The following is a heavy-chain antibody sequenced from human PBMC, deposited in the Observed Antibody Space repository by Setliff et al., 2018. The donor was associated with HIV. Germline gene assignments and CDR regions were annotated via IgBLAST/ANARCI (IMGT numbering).Heavy chain of an antibody. V-gene: IGHV4-39*01. J-gene: IGHJ5*02. CDR2: VYYSGRT. Sequence: SETLSLTCTVSGGSISSSGPGYYWGWVRQPPGGGLEWIGSVYYSGRTYYNPSLRSRVTISVDTSKNQLSLRLTTMTAADTAVYYCARPRRVRSRAWYWFDIWGQGTLVTVSS. CDR3: ARPRRVRSRAWYWFDI. D-gene: IGHD6-19*01. CDR1: GGSISSSGPGYY.